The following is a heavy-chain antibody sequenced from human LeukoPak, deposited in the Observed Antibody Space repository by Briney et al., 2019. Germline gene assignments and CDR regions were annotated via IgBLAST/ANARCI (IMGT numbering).Heavy chain of an antibody. CDR2: INHSGST. V-gene: IGHV4-34*01. CDR1: GGSFSGYY. CDR3: ARAPRWITMIVDGYKAGDAFDI. D-gene: IGHD3-22*01. Sequence: ASETLSLTCAVYGGSFSGYYWSWIRQPPGKGLEWIGEINHSGSTNYNPSLKSRVTISVDTSKNQFSLKLSSVTAADTAVYYCARAPRWITMIVDGYKAGDAFDIWGQGTMVTVSS. J-gene: IGHJ3*02.